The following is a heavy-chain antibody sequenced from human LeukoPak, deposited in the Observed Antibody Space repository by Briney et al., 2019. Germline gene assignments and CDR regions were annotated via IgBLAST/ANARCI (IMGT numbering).Heavy chain of an antibody. V-gene: IGHV3-30*04. J-gene: IGHJ4*02. D-gene: IGHD3-22*01. CDR1: GFTFSSYA. CDR2: ISYDGSNK. CDR3: ARHVVAVGFDY. Sequence: PGRSLRLSCAASGFTFSSYAMHWVRQAPGKGLEWVAVISYDGSNKYYADSVMGRFTISRDNANNSLYLQMNGLRAEDTAVYYCARHVVAVGFDYWGQGTLVTVSS.